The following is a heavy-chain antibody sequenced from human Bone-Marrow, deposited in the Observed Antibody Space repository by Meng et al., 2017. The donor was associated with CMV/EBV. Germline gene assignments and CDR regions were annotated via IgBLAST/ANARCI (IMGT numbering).Heavy chain of an antibody. D-gene: IGHD1-26*01. Sequence: SETLSLTCNVSGGSISGHYWGWVRQPPGKGLEWIAYIYYSGGSSYNPSLKSRVTISVDTSKNQFSLKLSFVTAADTAVYYCARVDPGFSVGATVYWGQGTLVTVSS. J-gene: IGHJ4*02. V-gene: IGHV4-59*08. CDR2: IYYSGGS. CDR1: GGSISGHY. CDR3: ARVDPGFSVGATVY.